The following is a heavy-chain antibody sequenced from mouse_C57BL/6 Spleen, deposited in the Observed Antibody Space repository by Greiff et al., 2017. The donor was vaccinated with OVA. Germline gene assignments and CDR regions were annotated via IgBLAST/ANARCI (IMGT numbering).Heavy chain of an antibody. CDR2: IWSGGST. J-gene: IGHJ4*01. Sequence: QVQLQQSGPGLVQPSQSLSITCTVSGFSLTSYGVHWVRQSPGKGLEWLGVIWSGGSTDNNAAFISRLSISKDNSKSQVFLKMNSLQADDTAIYYCARRGGNYDAMDYWGQGTSVTVSS. CDR3: ARRGGNYDAMDY. D-gene: IGHD2-1*01. V-gene: IGHV2-2*01. CDR1: GFSLTSYG.